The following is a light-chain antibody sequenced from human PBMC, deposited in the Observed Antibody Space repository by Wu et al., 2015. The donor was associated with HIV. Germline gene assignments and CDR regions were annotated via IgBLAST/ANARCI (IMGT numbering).Light chain of an antibody. Sequence: QMTPVSFHPVCICRGTESPSLAGPVRALVVGWPGINRNQEKAPNLLIHKASSLQSGVPSRFSGSGSGTEFTLTITSLEPDDIGTYYCQQYNSYFPTFGPGDQSWRS. CDR1: RALVVG. CDR2: KAS. J-gene: IGKJ2*01. CDR3: QQYNSYFPT. V-gene: IGKV1-5*03.